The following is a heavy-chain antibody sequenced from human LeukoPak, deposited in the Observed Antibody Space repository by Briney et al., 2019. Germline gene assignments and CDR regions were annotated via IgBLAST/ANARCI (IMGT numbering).Heavy chain of an antibody. CDR3: AKADSYYYDSSGLDY. D-gene: IGHD3-22*01. CDR2: ISGSGGST. J-gene: IGHJ4*02. CDR1: GFTFSSYA. V-gene: IGHV3-23*01. Sequence: SGGSLRLSCAASGFTFSSYAMSWVRQAPGKGLEWVSAISGSGGSTYYADSVKGRFTISRDNSKNTLYLQMNSLRAEDTAVYYCAKADSYYYDSSGLDYWGQGTLVTVSS.